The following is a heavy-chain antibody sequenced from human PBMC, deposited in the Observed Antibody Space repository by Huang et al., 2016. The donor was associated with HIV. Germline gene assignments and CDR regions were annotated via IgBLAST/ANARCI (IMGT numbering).Heavy chain of an antibody. Sequence: QVQLVQSGAEVKKPGASVTLSCKASGFSILIYYIHWVRQAPGQGLEWMGIVNTSGGGADYAQKCKGRVTMTRDTSTRTLYMELSSLRSEDTAVYYCAREGITPSGTEVSGFDFWGQGTPVSVSS. CDR1: GFSILIYY. V-gene: IGHV1-46*03. CDR2: VNTSGGGA. J-gene: IGHJ5*01. D-gene: IGHD6-13*01. CDR3: AREGITPSGTEVSGFDF.